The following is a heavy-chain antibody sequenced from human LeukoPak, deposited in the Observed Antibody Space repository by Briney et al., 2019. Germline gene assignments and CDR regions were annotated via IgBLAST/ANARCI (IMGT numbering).Heavy chain of an antibody. CDR3: AAIASRVFDY. CDR2: IFDIGII. J-gene: IGHJ4*02. CDR1: GGSIRSSH. D-gene: IGHD6-6*01. V-gene: IGHV4-59*08. Sequence: SETLSLTCTVPGGSIRSSHWSWIRQPPGKGLEWSGYIFDIGIITYNPSLTSRGTISEPTSMQQFSLKRRSVTAADTPLYYSAAIASRVFDYWGQGTLVTVSS.